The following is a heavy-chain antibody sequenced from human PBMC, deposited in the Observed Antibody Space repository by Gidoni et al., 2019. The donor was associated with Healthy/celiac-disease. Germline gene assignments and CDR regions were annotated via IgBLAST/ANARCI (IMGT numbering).Heavy chain of an antibody. CDR2: ISWDGGST. J-gene: IGHJ2*01. CDR1: GFTFDYYT. CDR3: AKDPLGYCSSTSCKTWYFDL. Sequence: EVQLVESGGVVVQPGGSLRLSCSASGFTFDYYTMHWVRQAPGKGLEWVSLISWDGGSTYYADAVKGRFTISRDNSKNSLYLQMNSLRTEDTALYYCAKDPLGYCSSTSCKTWYFDLWGRGTLVTVSS. D-gene: IGHD2-2*01. V-gene: IGHV3-43*01.